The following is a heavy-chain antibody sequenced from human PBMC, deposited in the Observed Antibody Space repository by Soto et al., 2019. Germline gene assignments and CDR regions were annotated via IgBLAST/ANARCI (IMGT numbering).Heavy chain of an antibody. CDR1: GFTFSHFG. CDR2: IWYDGGEK. V-gene: IGHV3-33*01. Sequence: QVQLVESGGGVVQPGTSLRLSCAASGFTFSHFGMHWVRQAPGKGLEWVAVIWYDGGEKYHADSVKGRFTISRDNSKNTLYLQMNSLRAEDTAVYYCARRYCSSSSCPIDYWGQGTRVTVSS. J-gene: IGHJ4*02. D-gene: IGHD2-2*01. CDR3: ARRYCSSSSCPIDY.